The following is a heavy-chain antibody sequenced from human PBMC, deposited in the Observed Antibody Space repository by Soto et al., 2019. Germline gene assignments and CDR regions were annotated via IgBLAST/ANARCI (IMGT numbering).Heavy chain of an antibody. CDR1: GGTFSSYA. CDR2: IIPIFGTA. V-gene: IGHV1-69*01. Sequence: QVQLVQSGAEVKKPGSSVKVSCTASGGTFSSYAISWVRQAPGQGLEWMGGIIPIFGTANYAKKFQGRVTITADESTSTAYMELSSLRCEDTAVYYCARSPCGYCYSSHYYGMDVWGQGTTVTVSS. D-gene: IGHD2-21*02. J-gene: IGHJ6*02. CDR3: ARSPCGYCYSSHYYGMDV.